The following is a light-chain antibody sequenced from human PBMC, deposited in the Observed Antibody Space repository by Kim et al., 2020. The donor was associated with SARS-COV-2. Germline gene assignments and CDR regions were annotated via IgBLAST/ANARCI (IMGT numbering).Light chain of an antibody. J-gene: IGKJ3*01. CDR2: VAS. CDR1: KGINKY. Sequence: ASVGDRVTITCREGKGINKYLAWFQQKPGKAPKSLIYVASRLQSGVPSRFSGTGSGTDFTLTISSLQPEDFATYYCQKYKSYPLTFGPGTKVDIK. CDR3: QKYKSYPLT. V-gene: IGKV1-16*01.